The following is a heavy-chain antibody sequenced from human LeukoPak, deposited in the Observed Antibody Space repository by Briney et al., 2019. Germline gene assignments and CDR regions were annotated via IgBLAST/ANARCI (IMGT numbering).Heavy chain of an antibody. CDR2: FYPIGSDT. CDR3: ARLGGHCSSTSCYINYYYMDV. CDR1: GSSFTSYW. Sequence: GGPRNFSGKGSGSSFTSYWIGGVRQLPGKGLEWMGIFYPIGSDTPYSPSFQGQVTISADKSISTAYLQWSILKASDTAMYYCARLGGHCSSTSCYINYYYMDVWGKGTTVTVSS. J-gene: IGHJ6*03. V-gene: IGHV5-51*01. D-gene: IGHD2-2*02.